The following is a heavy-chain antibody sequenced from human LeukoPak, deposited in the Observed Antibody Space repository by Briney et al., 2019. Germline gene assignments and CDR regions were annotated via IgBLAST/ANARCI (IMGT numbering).Heavy chain of an antibody. V-gene: IGHV3-9*01. CDR3: AKDFKATATKPDY. Sequence: GGSLRLSCAASGFTFDDYAMHWVRQAPGKGLEWVSGISWNSGSIGYADSVKGRFTISRDNTKNSLYLQMNSLRAEDTALYYCAKDFKATATKPDYWGQGTLVTVSS. CDR2: ISWNSGSI. D-gene: IGHD4-17*01. CDR1: GFTFDDYA. J-gene: IGHJ4*02.